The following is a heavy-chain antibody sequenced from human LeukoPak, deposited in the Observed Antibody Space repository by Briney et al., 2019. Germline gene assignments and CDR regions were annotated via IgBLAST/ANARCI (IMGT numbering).Heavy chain of an antibody. D-gene: IGHD4-17*01. CDR2: IIPILGIA. Sequence: SVKVSCKASGGTFSSYAISWVRQAPGQGLEWMGRIIPILGIANYAQKFQGRVTITADKSTSTAYMELSSLRSEDTAVYYCARDVATVTRGRMFDYWGQGTLVTVSS. J-gene: IGHJ4*02. CDR1: GGTFSSYA. V-gene: IGHV1-69*04. CDR3: ARDVATVTRGRMFDY.